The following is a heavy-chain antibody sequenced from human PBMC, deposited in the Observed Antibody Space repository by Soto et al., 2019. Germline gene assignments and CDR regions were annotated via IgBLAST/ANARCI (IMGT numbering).Heavy chain of an antibody. CDR2: IYYSGST. D-gene: IGHD3-16*01. CDR3: ARDEGLGDYVWGSVRLAFDI. J-gene: IGHJ3*02. V-gene: IGHV4-59*01. CDR1: GGSFSGYY. Sequence: SETLSLTCAVYGGSFSGYYWSWIRQPPGKGLEWIGYIYYSGSTNYNPSLKSRVTISVDTSKNQFSLKLSSVTAADTAVYYCARDEGLGDYVWGSVRLAFDIWGQGTMVTVSS.